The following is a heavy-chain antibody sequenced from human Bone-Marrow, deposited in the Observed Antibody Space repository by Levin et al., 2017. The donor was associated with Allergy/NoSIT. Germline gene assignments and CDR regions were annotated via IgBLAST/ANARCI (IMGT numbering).Heavy chain of an antibody. J-gene: IGHJ4*02. CDR1: GGSVSSGTYY. Sequence: SQTLSLTCAVSGGSVSSGTYYWSWIRQPPGKGLEWLGYISNSGSTNYNPSLKNRVTISADTSKNQFSLRLSSVTAADTAVYYCASPYRSILNYWAQGIQVTVSS. CDR2: ISNSGST. V-gene: IGHV4-61*01. CDR3: ASPYRSILNY. D-gene: IGHD1-1*01.